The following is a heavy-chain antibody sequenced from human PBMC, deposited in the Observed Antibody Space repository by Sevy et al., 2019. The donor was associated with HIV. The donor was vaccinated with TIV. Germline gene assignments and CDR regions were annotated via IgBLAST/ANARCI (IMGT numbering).Heavy chain of an antibody. D-gene: IGHD1-20*01. CDR3: AGLQTGNITGTAGGSDY. CDR2: IYPGDSDS. CDR1: GYSFTSYW. Sequence: GESLKISCKGSGYSFTSYWIGWVRQMPGKGLEWMGIIYPGDSDSRYSPSFQGQVTISADKSISTAYLQWSSLMASDTAMYYCAGLQTGNITGTAGGSDYWGQGTLVTVSS. V-gene: IGHV5-51*01. J-gene: IGHJ4*02.